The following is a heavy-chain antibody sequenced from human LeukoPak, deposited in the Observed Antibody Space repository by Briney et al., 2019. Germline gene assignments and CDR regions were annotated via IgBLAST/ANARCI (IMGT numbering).Heavy chain of an antibody. CDR2: IYYSGST. Sequence: SETLSLTCTVSGGSISSGGYYWSWIRQHPGKGLEWIGYIYYSGSTYYNPSLKSRVTISVDTSKNQFSLKLSSVTAADTAVYYCARAGYCSSTSCEGVLDAFDIWGQGTMVTVCS. D-gene: IGHD2-2*03. CDR1: GGSISSGGYY. J-gene: IGHJ3*02. V-gene: IGHV4-31*03. CDR3: ARAGYCSSTSCEGVLDAFDI.